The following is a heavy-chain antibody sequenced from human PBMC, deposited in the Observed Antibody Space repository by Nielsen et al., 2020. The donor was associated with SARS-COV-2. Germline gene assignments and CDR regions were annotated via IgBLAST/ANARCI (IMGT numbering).Heavy chain of an antibody. CDR1: GGSFRGYY. V-gene: IGHV4-34*01. Sequence: SETLSLTCGVDGGSFRGYYWSWIRQPPGKGLEWIGEINDRGGSNYNPSLKSRVTISIDPSKNQFSLKLTSMTAADTAVYYCARTSTISYYYYMDVWGKGTTVTVSS. CDR3: ARTSTISYYYYMDV. CDR2: INDRGGS. D-gene: IGHD5/OR15-5a*01. J-gene: IGHJ6*03.